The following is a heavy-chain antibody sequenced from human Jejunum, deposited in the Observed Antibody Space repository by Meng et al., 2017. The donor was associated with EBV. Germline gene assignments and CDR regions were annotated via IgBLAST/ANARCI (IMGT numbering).Heavy chain of an antibody. J-gene: IGHJ4*02. CDR2: ISNDGNNK. V-gene: IGHV3-30-3*01. D-gene: IGHD2-15*01. Sequence: GGVAQPCRSLRLSCPVYEFTFSVHAMHLVRQAPGNGLKWVALISNDGNNKYYADSVKGRFTISRDNSKNTLYLQMNSLRVDDTALYYCTREWVADYWGQGTLVTVSS. CDR3: TREWVADY. CDR1: EFTFSVHA.